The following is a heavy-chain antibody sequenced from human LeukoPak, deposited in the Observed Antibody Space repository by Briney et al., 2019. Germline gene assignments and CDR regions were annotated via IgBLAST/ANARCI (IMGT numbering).Heavy chain of an antibody. Sequence: PGGSLRLSCTASGFTFSRYWMTWVRQAPGKGLEWISYISSSGSDIYYADSVRGRFTISRDNAKNSLYLQLNSLRAEDTAVYYCARAEDGSITGFDYWGQGTLVTVSS. CDR3: ARAEDGSITGFDY. D-gene: IGHD3-10*01. V-gene: IGHV3-21*05. J-gene: IGHJ4*02. CDR1: GFTFSRYW. CDR2: ISSSGSDI.